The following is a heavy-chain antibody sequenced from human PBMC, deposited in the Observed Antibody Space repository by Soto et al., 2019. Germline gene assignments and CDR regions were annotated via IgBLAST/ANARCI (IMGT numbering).Heavy chain of an antibody. CDR1: GDSISRGGYS. CDR2: IYDSGST. CDR3: VXSAFGYYDTSGYPLTDS. J-gene: IGHJ4*02. Sequence: SETLSLTCTVSGDSISRGGYSWTWIRQPPGKALEWIGNIYDSGSTSYNPSLKSRVTISVDRSKNQFSLKLTSVTAADTAVYFCVXSAFGYYDTSGYPLTDSWGQGTLVTVSS. V-gene: IGHV4-30-2*01. D-gene: IGHD3-22*01.